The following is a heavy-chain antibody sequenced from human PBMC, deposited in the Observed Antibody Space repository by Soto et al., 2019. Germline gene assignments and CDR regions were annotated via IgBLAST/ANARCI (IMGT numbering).Heavy chain of an antibody. CDR1: VFTFSSYW. J-gene: IGHJ4*02. V-gene: IGHV3-74*01. Sequence: VGSVRLSCASSVFTFSSYWMHCVRQCPGKGLVWVSRINGDGISTNYADSVKGRFTISRDNAKNTLYLQMNSLRAEDTAVYYCARASGAEDGVFEYWGQGTLVRVSS. CDR2: INGDGIST. CDR3: ARASGAEDGVFEY. D-gene: IGHD3-10*01.